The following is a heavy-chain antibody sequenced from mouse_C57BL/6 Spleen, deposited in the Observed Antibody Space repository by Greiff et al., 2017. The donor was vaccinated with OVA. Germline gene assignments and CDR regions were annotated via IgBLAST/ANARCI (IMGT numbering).Heavy chain of an antibody. V-gene: IGHV1-50*01. D-gene: IGHD2-4*01. CDR1: GYTFTSYW. J-gene: IGHJ1*03. Sequence: QVQLQQPGAELVKPGASVKLSCKASGYTFTSYWMQWVKQRPGQGLEWIGEIDPSDSYTNYNQKFKGKATLTVDTSSSTAYMQLSSLTSEDSAVYYCARGLYYEYSYWYFDVWGTGTTVTVSS. CDR2: IDPSDSYT. CDR3: ARGLYYEYSYWYFDV.